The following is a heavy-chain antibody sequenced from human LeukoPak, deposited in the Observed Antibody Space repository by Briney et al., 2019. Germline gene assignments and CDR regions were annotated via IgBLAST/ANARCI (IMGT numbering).Heavy chain of an antibody. CDR1: GGSMSNYY. Sequence: SETLSLTCTVSGGSMSNYYWSWIRQAPGKGLEWIGHIHYSGNTNYNPSLKSRVTISIDTSNNQFSLKLSSVTAADTAVYYCARRDAFDVWGQGTMVTVSS. CDR3: ARRDAFDV. J-gene: IGHJ3*01. V-gene: IGHV4-59*01. CDR2: IHYSGNT.